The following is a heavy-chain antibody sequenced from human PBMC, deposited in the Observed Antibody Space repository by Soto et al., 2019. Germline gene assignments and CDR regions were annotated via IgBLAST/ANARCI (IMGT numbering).Heavy chain of an antibody. J-gene: IGHJ4*02. V-gene: IGHV1-69*02. CDR1: GGTFRNYP. CDR3: ARGPLVVLNYFES. Sequence: QVQLVQSGTEAKKPGSSVKVSCKASGGTFRNYPINWVRQAPGHGLEWMGSIFPLTDIPDYAQNFQARLTISADKSTSTAYMELSSLTSDDTAMYFCARGPLVVLNYFESWGQGTLVTVSS. CDR2: IFPLTDIP.